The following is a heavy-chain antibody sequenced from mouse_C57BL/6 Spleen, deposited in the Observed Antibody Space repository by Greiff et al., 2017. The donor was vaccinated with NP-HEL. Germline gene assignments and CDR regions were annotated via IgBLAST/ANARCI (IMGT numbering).Heavy chain of an antibody. Sequence: EVKVVESGGGLVKPGGSLKLSCAASGFSFSDYGLHWVRQAPEKGLEWVAYISSGSSTNYYADTVKGRFTISRDNTKNTLFLQMTSLRAEDTAMYYGAGDYGSSYGYFDVWGTGTTVTVSS. J-gene: IGHJ1*03. D-gene: IGHD1-1*01. CDR3: AGDYGSSYGYFDV. CDR2: ISSGSSTN. V-gene: IGHV5-17*01. CDR1: GFSFSDYG.